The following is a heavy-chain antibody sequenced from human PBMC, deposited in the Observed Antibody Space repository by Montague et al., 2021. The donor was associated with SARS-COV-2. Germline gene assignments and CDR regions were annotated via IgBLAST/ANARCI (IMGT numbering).Heavy chain of an antibody. V-gene: IGHV3-48*02. CDR2: ISGSGSDT. Sequence: SLRLSCAASGFTFNSYGMIWIRQAPGKGLEWASSISGSGSDTHYIDTVRGRFTISRDNAESSLYLQMNSLRNDDTAIYYCARDRGRSWWHWGQGTLVTVSS. CDR1: GFTFNSYG. CDR3: ARDRGRSWWH. D-gene: IGHD2-15*01. J-gene: IGHJ4*02.